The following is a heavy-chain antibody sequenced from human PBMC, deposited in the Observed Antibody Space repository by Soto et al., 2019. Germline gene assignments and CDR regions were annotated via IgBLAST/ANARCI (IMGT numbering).Heavy chain of an antibody. V-gene: IGHV3-53*02. D-gene: IGHD6-6*01. CDR2: IYNGGGT. CDR1: GCTVGGNY. CDR3: ASTRGSSYDY. Sequence: EVQLVETGGGWIQPGGSLRLSCAASGCTVGGNYMSGVRQAPGKGLGWVSVIYNGGGTYYADSVKGRFTISRDNSKNTLYLQMNSLRAEDTAVYYCASTRGSSYDYWGQGTLVTVSS. J-gene: IGHJ4*02.